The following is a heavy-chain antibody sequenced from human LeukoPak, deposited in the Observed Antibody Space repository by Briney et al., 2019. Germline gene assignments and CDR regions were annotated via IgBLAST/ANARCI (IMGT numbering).Heavy chain of an antibody. CDR3: AKGFGRSGRYPPLDY. CDR2: IRYDGINK. J-gene: IGHJ4*02. D-gene: IGHD6-19*01. CDR1: GLTFNSYV. V-gene: IGHV3-30*02. Sequence: SGGSLRLACAASGLTFNSYVMHWVRQAPGKGLEWLAFIRYDGINKYYADSVKGRFTISRDNSKNTLYLQMNSLRVEDTAVYYCAKGFGRSGRYPPLDYWGQGTLVTVSS.